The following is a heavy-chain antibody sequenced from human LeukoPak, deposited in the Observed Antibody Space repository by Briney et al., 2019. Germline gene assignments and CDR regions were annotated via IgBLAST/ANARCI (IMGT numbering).Heavy chain of an antibody. CDR2: FTISGSNT. J-gene: IGHJ5*02. D-gene: IGHD5-18*01. CDR1: GFIFITYT. V-gene: IGHV3-23*01. Sequence: GGSLRLSCVASGFIFITYTMSWVRQAPGRGLEWVSIFTISGSNTDYADSVKGRFTISRDNSKNTLYLQMNSLRAEDTAVYYCATGGGSSYGYITSWGQGTLVTVSS. CDR3: ATGGGSSYGYITS.